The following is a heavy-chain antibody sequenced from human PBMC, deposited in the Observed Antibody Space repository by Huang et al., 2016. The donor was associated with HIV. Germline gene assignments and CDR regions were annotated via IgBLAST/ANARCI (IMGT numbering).Heavy chain of an antibody. CDR3: ARGGWYYDFWSGYYYFDY. V-gene: IGHV3-74*01. Sequence: EVQLVESGGGLVQPGGSLRLSCAASGFTFSSYWMHWVRQAPGKGLVWVSRINSDGSSTSYADSVKGRFNISRDNAKNTLYLQMNSLRAEDTAVYYCARGGWYYDFWSGYYYFDYWGQGTLVTVSS. CDR2: INSDGSST. D-gene: IGHD3-3*01. CDR1: GFTFSSYW. J-gene: IGHJ4*02.